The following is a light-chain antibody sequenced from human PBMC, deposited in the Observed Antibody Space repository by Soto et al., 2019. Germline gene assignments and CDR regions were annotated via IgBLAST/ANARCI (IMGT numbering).Light chain of an antibody. V-gene: IGLV2-14*01. Sequence: QSALTQPASVSGSPGQSITLSCTGTRSDVGGFDSVSWYQQHPGSAPKLMIYEVTNRPSGVSHRFSGSKSGNTASLTISGLQTEDEADYYCSSYTSSNTLVFGTGTKLTVL. J-gene: IGLJ1*01. CDR2: EVT. CDR3: SSYTSSNTLV. CDR1: RSDVGGFDS.